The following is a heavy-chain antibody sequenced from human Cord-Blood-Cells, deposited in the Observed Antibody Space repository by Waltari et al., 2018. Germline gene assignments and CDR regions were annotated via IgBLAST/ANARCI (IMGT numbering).Heavy chain of an antibody. D-gene: IGHD6-13*01. CDR3: AGSGYSSSWYDT. J-gene: IGHJ5*02. V-gene: IGHV4-34*01. CDR2: INHSGST. Sequence: QVQLQQWGAGLLKPSETLSLTCAVYGGSFSGYYWSWIRQPPGKGLEWIGEINHSGSTNYIPTLKSRVTISVDASKNQFSLELSSVTAADTAVYYCAGSGYSSSWYDTWGQGTLVTVSA. CDR1: GGSFSGYY.